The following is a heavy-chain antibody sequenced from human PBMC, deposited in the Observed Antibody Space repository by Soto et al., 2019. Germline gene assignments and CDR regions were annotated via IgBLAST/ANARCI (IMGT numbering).Heavy chain of an antibody. CDR3: ARASIFGVVIGNWFDP. J-gene: IGHJ5*02. CDR1: GFTFSSYG. CDR2: IWYDGSNK. Sequence: PGGSLRLSCAASGFTFSSYGMHWVRQAPGKGLEWVAVIWYDGSNKYYADSVKGRFTISRDNAKNTLYLQMNSLRAEDTAVYYCARASIFGVVIGNWFDPWGQGTQVTVSS. V-gene: IGHV3-33*01. D-gene: IGHD3-3*01.